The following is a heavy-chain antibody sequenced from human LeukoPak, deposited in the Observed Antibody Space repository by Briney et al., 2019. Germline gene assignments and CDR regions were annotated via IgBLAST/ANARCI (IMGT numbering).Heavy chain of an antibody. J-gene: IGHJ4*02. Sequence: PGGSLRLSCAASGFTFSSYGMHWVRQAPGKGLEGVAFIRYDGSKKYYADSVKGRFTISRDNSKNTLYLQINNTTAEDTAAYYCATTEPPFDYWGQGTLVTASS. CDR3: ATTEPPFDY. D-gene: IGHD1-14*01. CDR2: IRYDGSKK. V-gene: IGHV3-30*02. CDR1: GFTFSSYG.